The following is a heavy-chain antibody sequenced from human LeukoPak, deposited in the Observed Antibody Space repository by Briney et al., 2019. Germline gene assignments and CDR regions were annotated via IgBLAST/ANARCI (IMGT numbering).Heavy chain of an antibody. CDR3: ARSTMVNTATGWFDP. CDR1: GDSISSYY. J-gene: IGHJ5*02. CDR2: IYNSGST. D-gene: IGHD4/OR15-4a*01. Sequence: SETLSLTCTVSGDSISSYYWSWIRQPPGKGLEWIGYIYNSGSTNYNPSLKSRVTMSVDTSKNHMSLKLSSVTAADTAMYYCARSTMVNTATGWFDPWGQGTLVTVPS. V-gene: IGHV4-59*12.